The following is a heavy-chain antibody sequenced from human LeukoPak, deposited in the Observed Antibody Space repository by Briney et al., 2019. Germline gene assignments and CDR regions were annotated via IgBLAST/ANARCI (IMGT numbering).Heavy chain of an antibody. J-gene: IGHJ3*02. V-gene: IGHV4-59*12. CDR2: IYYSGST. CDR1: GGSISSYY. Sequence: KPSETLSLTCTVSGGSISSYYWSWIRQPPGKGLEWIGYIYYSGSTNYNPSLKSRVTISVDRSKNQFSLKLSSVTAADTAVYYCARDLTMMGPMRAFDIWGQGTMVTVSS. CDR3: ARDLTMMGPMRAFDI. D-gene: IGHD3-22*01.